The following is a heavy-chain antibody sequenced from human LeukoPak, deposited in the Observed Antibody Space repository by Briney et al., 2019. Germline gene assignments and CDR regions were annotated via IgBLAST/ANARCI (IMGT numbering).Heavy chain of an antibody. CDR2: ISGSGGST. V-gene: IGHV3-23*01. Sequence: GGSLRLSCAASGFTFSSYAMSWVRQAPGKGLEWVSAISGSGGSTCYADSVKGRFTISRDNSKNTLYLQMNSLRAEDTAVYYCAKDQVVVVAATPDWFDPWGQGTLVTVSS. J-gene: IGHJ5*02. D-gene: IGHD2-15*01. CDR3: AKDQVVVVAATPDWFDP. CDR1: GFTFSSYA.